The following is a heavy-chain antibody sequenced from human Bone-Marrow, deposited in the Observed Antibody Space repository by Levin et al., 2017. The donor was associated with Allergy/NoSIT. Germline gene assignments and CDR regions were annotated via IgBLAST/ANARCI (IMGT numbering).Heavy chain of an antibody. CDR3: AHRRRGGLGVVTTFGDFDY. Sequence: SGPTLVKPTQTLTLTCTFSGFSLSTSGVGVGWIRQPPGKALEWLALIYWNDNKRYSPSLKSRLTITKDTSKNQVVLTLTNMDPVDTATYYCAHRRRGGLGVVTTFGDFDYWGQGTLVTVSS. J-gene: IGHJ4*02. V-gene: IGHV2-5*01. D-gene: IGHD3-16*01. CDR1: GFSLSTSGVG. CDR2: IYWNDNK.